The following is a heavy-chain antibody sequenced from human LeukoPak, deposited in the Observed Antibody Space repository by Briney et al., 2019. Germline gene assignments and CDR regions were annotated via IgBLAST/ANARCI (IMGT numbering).Heavy chain of an antibody. CDR1: GYAFTSYD. V-gene: IGHV1-8*01. D-gene: IGHD1-26*01. CDR2: MNPNSGNT. J-gene: IGHJ5*02. CDR3: ARDGVGATNWFDP. Sequence: GASVKVSCKASGYAFTSYDFNWVRQATGQGLEWMGWMNPNSGNTGYAQNFQGRVTMTRNTSISTAYMELSSLRSEDTAVYYCARDGVGATNWFDPWGQGTLVTVSS.